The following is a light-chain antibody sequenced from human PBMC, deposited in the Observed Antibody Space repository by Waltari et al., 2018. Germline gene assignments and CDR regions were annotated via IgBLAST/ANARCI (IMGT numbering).Light chain of an antibody. Sequence: DVVMTQSPLSLPVTLGQPASISCRSSQSLVNSAGNTYLNWFQQSPGQSPRRLIYSVSNRDSGVPDRFSGSGSGTDFTLKISRVEAEDVGVYYCMQGKQWPFTFGPGTKVEIK. CDR3: MQGKQWPFT. CDR1: QSLVNSAGNTY. J-gene: IGKJ3*01. CDR2: SVS. V-gene: IGKV2-30*01.